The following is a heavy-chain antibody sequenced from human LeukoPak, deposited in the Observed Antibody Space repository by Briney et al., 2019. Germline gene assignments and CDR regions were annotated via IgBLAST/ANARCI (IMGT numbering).Heavy chain of an antibody. D-gene: IGHD3-22*01. CDR3: AKALREVRYYYDSSGYYREDY. V-gene: IGHV3-23*01. Sequence: PGGSLRLSCAASGFTFSSHAMSWVRQAPGKGLEWVSAISGSGGSTYYADSVKGRFTISRDNSKNTLYLQMNSLRAEDTAVYYCAKALREVRYYYDSSGYYREDYWGQGTLVTVSS. CDR2: ISGSGGST. CDR1: GFTFSSHA. J-gene: IGHJ4*02.